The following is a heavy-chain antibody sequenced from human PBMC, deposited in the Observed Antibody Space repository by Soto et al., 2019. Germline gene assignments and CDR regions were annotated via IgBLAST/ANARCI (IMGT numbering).Heavy chain of an antibody. Sequence: QVQLVQSGAEVKKPGASVKVSCKASGYTFTSYGLSWVRQAPGQGLEWMGRISAYNYNTNYAQKLRGRVTMTTDPSTSTAYMELRSLRADDTAVYYCARVVGALGHWFDPWGQGTLVTVSS. CDR1: GYTFTSYG. J-gene: IGHJ5*02. D-gene: IGHD1-26*01. CDR2: ISAYNYNT. CDR3: ARVVGALGHWFDP. V-gene: IGHV1-18*01.